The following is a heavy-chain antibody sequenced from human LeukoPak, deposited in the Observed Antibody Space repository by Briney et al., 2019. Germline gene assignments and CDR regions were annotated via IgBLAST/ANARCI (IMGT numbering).Heavy chain of an antibody. V-gene: IGHV3-9*01. Sequence: PGGSLRLSCAASGFTFDDYAMHWVRQRPRKGMELVSGISRNSGSIGYADSVKGRFIISRDNAKNSLYLQMNSLRAEDTALYYCAKDIQRRSSSTVSWGLDVWGKGTTVTVSS. J-gene: IGHJ6*04. CDR3: AKDIQRRSSSTVSWGLDV. CDR1: GFTFDDYA. D-gene: IGHD6-13*01. CDR2: ISRNSGSI.